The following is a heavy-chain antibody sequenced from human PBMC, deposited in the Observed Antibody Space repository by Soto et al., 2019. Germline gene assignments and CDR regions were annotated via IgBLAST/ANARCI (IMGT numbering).Heavy chain of an antibody. V-gene: IGHV3-74*01. Sequence: EVKLVESGGGLAQPGGSLRLSCAASGFTFSNYWMYWVRQAPGQGLVWVSRINSDGSVSRYADSVKGRLTISRENVKNTLYLQMNSLRVEDTAVYYCARGDCVGGSCYSLAGSFYYYMDVWGKGTTVTVFS. CDR2: INSDGSVS. CDR1: GFTFSNYW. J-gene: IGHJ6*03. CDR3: ARGDCVGGSCYSLAGSFYYYMDV. D-gene: IGHD2-15*01.